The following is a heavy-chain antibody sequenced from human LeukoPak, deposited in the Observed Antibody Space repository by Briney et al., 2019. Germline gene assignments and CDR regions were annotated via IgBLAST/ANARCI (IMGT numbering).Heavy chain of an antibody. CDR2: ISYDGSNK. V-gene: IGHV3-30*04. CDR3: ARDYSGYYYYGMDV. CDR1: GFTFSSYA. D-gene: IGHD4-11*01. J-gene: IGHJ6*02. Sequence: GGSLRLSCAASGFTFSSYAMHWVRQAPGKGLEWVAVISYDGSNKYHADSVKGRFTISRDNSKNTLYLQMNSLRAEDTAVYYCARDYSGYYYYGMDVWGQGTTVTVSS.